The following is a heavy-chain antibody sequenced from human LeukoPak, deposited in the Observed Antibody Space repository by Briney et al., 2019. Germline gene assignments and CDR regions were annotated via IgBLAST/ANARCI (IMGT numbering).Heavy chain of an antibody. V-gene: IGHV5-51*01. CDR2: IYPGDSDT. D-gene: IGHD3-22*01. J-gene: IGHJ4*02. CDR3: VRHVRNYYDSSGYRPTPHQNFDY. Sequence: GESLKISCKGSGYSFTSYWIGWVRQMPGKGLEWMGIIYPGDSDTRYSPSFQGQVTISADKSISTAYLQWSSLKASDTAMYYCVRHVRNYYDSSGYRPTPHQNFDYWGQGTLVTVSS. CDR1: GYSFTSYW.